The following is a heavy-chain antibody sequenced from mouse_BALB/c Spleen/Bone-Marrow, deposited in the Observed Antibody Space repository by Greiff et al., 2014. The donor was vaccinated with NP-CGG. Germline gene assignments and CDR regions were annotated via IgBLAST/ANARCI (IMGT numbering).Heavy chain of an antibody. V-gene: IGHV1S56*01. J-gene: IGHJ3*01. CDR2: IYPGDGSI. D-gene: IGHD2-2*01. Sequence: VKLVESGPELVKPGASVKMSCKASGYTFTSYYIHWVKQRPGQGLEWIGWIYPGDGSIKYNEKFKGKTTLTADKSSSTAYMLLSSLTSEDSAIYFCAICYGYDEFAYWGQGTLVTVSA. CDR3: AICYGYDEFAY. CDR1: GYTFTSYY.